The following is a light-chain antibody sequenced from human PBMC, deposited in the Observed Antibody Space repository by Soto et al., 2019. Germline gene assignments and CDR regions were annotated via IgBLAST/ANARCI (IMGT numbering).Light chain of an antibody. CDR3: ATWDGSRPGEV. CDR1: SSNIGNNY. CDR2: DNN. J-gene: IGLJ2*01. V-gene: IGLV1-51*01. Sequence: QSVLTQSPSVSAAPGQKVTISCSGSSSNIGNNYVSWYQQLPGTAPKLLIYDNNKRPSGIPDGFSGSKSGTSGTLDITGLQTGDESDYYCATWDGSRPGEVFGVGTQLTV.